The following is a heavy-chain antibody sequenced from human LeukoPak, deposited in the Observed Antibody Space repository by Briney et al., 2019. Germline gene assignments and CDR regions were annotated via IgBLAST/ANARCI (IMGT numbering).Heavy chain of an antibody. D-gene: IGHD3-3*01. Sequence: GASVKVSCKGSGYTFTCYHMHWVRQAPGQGLEWMGWINPNSGGTNYAQKFQGRVTMTRDTSISTAYMELSRLRSDDTAVYYCARDPRAAVDFWSGYYSNYYGMDVWGQGTTVTVSS. CDR2: INPNSGGT. J-gene: IGHJ6*02. CDR1: GYTFTCYH. V-gene: IGHV1-2*02. CDR3: ARDPRAAVDFWSGYYSNYYGMDV.